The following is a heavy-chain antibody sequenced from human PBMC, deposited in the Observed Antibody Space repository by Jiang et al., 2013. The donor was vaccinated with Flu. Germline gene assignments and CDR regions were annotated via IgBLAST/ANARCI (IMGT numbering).Heavy chain of an antibody. Sequence: EWLTYIRFDGSNQYYADSVKGRFTISRDNTKNTVYLQMNNLRVEDTAVYHCADPRGVVASTLYLMDSWGQGNAGHRLL. D-gene: IGHD2-15*01. J-gene: IGHJ5*01. CDR2: IRFDGSNQ. CDR3: ADPRGVVASTLYLMDS. V-gene: IGHV3-30*02.